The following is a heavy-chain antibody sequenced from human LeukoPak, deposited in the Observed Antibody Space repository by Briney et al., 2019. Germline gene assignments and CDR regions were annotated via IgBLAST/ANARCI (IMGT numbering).Heavy chain of an antibody. D-gene: IGHD2-21*01. Sequence: GGSLRLSCAASGFTFTGHNMNWVRQAPGKGLEWVAYISISSGTIYYADSVKGRFSISRDNAKSSLDLQMNSLRAEDTAVYYCANTRLSFALWGQGTLVTVSS. V-gene: IGHV3-48*04. CDR3: ANTRLSFAL. CDR1: GFTFTGHN. J-gene: IGHJ4*02. CDR2: ISISSGTI.